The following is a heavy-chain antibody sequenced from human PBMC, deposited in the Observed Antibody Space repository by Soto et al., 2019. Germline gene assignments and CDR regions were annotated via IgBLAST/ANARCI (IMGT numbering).Heavy chain of an antibody. CDR3: ARGDFQLPD. Sequence: QVPLQQWGAGLLKPSETLSLTCAVYGGSFSGYYWSWIRQPPGKGLEWIGEINHSGSTNYNPSLKSRVTISVDTSKNQFPLKLSSVTAADTAVYYCARGDFQLPDWGQGTLVTVSS. V-gene: IGHV4-34*01. CDR2: INHSGST. CDR1: GGSFSGYY. D-gene: IGHD3-3*01. J-gene: IGHJ4*02.